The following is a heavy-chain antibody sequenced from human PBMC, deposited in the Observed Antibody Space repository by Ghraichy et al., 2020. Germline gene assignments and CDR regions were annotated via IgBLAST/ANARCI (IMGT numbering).Heavy chain of an antibody. CDR3: AKSPGYSYGLDYYYFDY. D-gene: IGHD5-18*01. V-gene: IGHV3-23*01. CDR2: ISGSGGST. J-gene: IGHJ4*02. CDR1: GFTFSSYA. Sequence: GGSLRLSCAASGFTFSSYAMSWVRQAPGKGLEWVSAISGSGGSTYYADSVKGRFTISRDNSENTLYLQMNSLRAEDTAVYYCAKSPGYSYGLDYYYFDYWGQGTLVTVSS.